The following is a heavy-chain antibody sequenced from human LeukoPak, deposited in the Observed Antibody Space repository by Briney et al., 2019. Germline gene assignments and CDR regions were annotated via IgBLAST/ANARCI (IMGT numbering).Heavy chain of an antibody. Sequence: GASVKVSCKASGDTFIPYTFSWVRQAPGQGLEWIGRIIPSLGVANYAHKFQGRVTLSVDRDTATTYMEVTSLRSEDTATYYCARDHCSPGTCLGGHWGQGTLVTVSS. V-gene: IGHV1-69*04. CDR3: ARDHCSPGTCLGGH. CDR2: IIPSLGVA. J-gene: IGHJ4*02. CDR1: GDTFIPYT. D-gene: IGHD2-15*01.